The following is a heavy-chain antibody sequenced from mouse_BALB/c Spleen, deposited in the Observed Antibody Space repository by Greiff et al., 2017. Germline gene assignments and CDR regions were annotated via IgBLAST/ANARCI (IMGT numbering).Heavy chain of an antibody. CDR1: GFSLTSYG. Sequence: VKLQESGPGLVQPSQSLSITCTVSGFSLTSYGVHWVRQSPGKGLEWLGVIWSGGSTDYNAAFISRLSISKDNSKSQVFFKMNSLQANDTAIYYCARMEDGNPLYAMDYWGQGTSVTVSS. V-gene: IGHV2-2*02. J-gene: IGHJ4*01. CDR3: ARMEDGNPLYAMDY. D-gene: IGHD2-1*01. CDR2: IWSGGST.